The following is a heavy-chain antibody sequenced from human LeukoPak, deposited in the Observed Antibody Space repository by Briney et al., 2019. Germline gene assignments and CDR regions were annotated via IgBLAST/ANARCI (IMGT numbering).Heavy chain of an antibody. D-gene: IGHD7-27*01. CDR3: ARGHWGLDY. CDR2: LSNTGTDI. Sequence: PGVSLRLSCAVSGFTFSDHYMTWIRQAPGKGLEYISYLSNTGTDISYADSVKGRFSISRDNAKNSLYLQMNSLRAEDTAMYYCARGHWGLDYWGQGTLVTVSS. V-gene: IGHV3-11*01. J-gene: IGHJ4*02. CDR1: GFTFSDHY.